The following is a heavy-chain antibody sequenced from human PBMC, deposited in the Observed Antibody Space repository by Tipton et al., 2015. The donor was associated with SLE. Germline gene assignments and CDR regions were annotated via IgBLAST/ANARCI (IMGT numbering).Heavy chain of an antibody. D-gene: IGHD4-17*01. Sequence: LRLSCTVSGGSISSYYWSWIRQPPGKGLEWIGYIYYSGSTNYNPSLKSRVTISVDTSKNQYSLKLSSVTAADTAVYYCARGLGTVTTRAFDIWGQGTMVTVSS. CDR2: IYYSGST. CDR3: ARGLGTVTTRAFDI. V-gene: IGHV4-59*12. J-gene: IGHJ3*02. CDR1: GGSISSYY.